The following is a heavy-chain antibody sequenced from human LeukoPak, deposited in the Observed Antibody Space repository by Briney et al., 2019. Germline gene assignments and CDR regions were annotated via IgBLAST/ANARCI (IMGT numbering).Heavy chain of an antibody. CDR1: GFTFSSYG. D-gene: IGHD3-22*01. CDR2: ISYDGSNK. V-gene: IGHV3-30*18. CDR3: AKDYYYDSSGYTPVDWFDP. J-gene: IGHJ5*02. Sequence: SGRSLRLSCAASGFTFSSYGMHWVRQAPGKGLEWVAVISYDGSNKYYADSVKGRFTISRDNSKNTLYLQMNSLRAEDTAVYYCAKDYYYDSSGYTPVDWFDPWGQGTLVTVSS.